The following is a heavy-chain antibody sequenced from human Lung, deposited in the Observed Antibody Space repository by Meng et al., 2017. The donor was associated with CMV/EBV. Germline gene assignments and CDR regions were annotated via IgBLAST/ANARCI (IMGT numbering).Heavy chain of an antibody. CDR3: ARDVGTGAAGY. CDR1: GYTFTDYY. Sequence: ASVKVSCKASGYTFTDYYIHWVRQAPGQGLEWMGWINPNSGGTNYAQKFQGRVTMTTDTSIRTIYMELNRLTSDDTAKFYCARDVGTGAAGYWGQGTPVTVSS. V-gene: IGHV1-2*02. D-gene: IGHD1-1*01. J-gene: IGHJ4*02. CDR2: INPNSGGT.